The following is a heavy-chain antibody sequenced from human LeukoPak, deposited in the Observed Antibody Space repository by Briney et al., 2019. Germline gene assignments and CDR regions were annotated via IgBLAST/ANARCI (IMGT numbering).Heavy chain of an antibody. Sequence: SETLSLTCTVSGGSITSYYWNWIRQPPGKGLEWIGYISYSGSSNYNPSLKTRATISIDTSKNQFSLKLNSVTAADTAVYYCASHGVVTANFDYWGQGTLVTVSS. CDR1: GGSITSYY. D-gene: IGHD2-21*02. CDR3: ASHGVVTANFDY. CDR2: ISYSGSS. V-gene: IGHV4-59*01. J-gene: IGHJ4*02.